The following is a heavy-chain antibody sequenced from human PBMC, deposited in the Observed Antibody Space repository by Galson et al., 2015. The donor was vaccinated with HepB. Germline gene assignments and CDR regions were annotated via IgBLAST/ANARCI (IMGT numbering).Heavy chain of an antibody. D-gene: IGHD7-27*01. J-gene: IGHJ3*02. CDR2: ISCDGSNK. Sequence: SLRLSCAASGFTFSSYGMHWVRQAPGKGLEWVAVISCDGSNKYYADSVKGRFTISRDNSKNTLYLQMNSLRAEDTAVYYCARAGDPGGKNDAFDIWGQGTMVTGSS. CDR3: ARAGDPGGKNDAFDI. CDR1: GFTFSSYG. V-gene: IGHV3-30*03.